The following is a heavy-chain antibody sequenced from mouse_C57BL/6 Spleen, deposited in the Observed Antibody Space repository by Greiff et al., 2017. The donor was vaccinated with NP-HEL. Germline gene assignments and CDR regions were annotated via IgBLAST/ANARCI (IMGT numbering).Heavy chain of an antibody. CDR1: GYTFTSYW. D-gene: IGHD1-1*01. CDR2: IDPSDSYT. J-gene: IGHJ3*01. V-gene: IGHV1-69*01. Sequence: QVQLQQPGAELVMPGASVKLSCKASGYTFTSYWMHWVKQRPGQGLEWIGEIDPSDSYTNYNQKFKGKSTLTVDKSSSTAYMQLSSLTSEDSAVYYCAILITTVVATDGGQGTLVTVSA. CDR3: AILITTVVATD.